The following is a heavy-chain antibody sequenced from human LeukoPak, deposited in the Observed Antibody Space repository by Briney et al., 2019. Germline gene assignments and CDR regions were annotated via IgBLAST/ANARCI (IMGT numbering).Heavy chain of an antibody. V-gene: IGHV3-20*04. CDR3: GGRTLEWLALDY. CDR2: INWNGGST. CDR1: GFTFDDYG. J-gene: IGHJ4*02. D-gene: IGHD3-3*01. Sequence: GGSLRLSCAASGFTFDDYGVSWVRQAPGKGLEWVSGINWNGGSTGYADSVKGRFTISRDNAKNSLYLQMNSLRAEDTALYYCGGRTLEWLALDYWGQGTLVTVSS.